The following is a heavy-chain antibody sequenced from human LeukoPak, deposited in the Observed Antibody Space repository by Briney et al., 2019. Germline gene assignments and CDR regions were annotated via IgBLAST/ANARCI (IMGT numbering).Heavy chain of an antibody. V-gene: IGHV1-2*02. D-gene: IGHD2-15*01. CDR3: ARDPDSGPDL. CDR1: GYNFAHYH. CDR2: LNPNTEST. J-gene: IGHJ5*02. Sequence: AAVKVSCGASGYNFAHYHTHWLRQAPGQGLEWIGSLNPNTESTRLAQKFKGRVTMTRDKSITVGYLELKHPTFDDTAVYYCARDPDSGPDLWGQGTLVTVAS.